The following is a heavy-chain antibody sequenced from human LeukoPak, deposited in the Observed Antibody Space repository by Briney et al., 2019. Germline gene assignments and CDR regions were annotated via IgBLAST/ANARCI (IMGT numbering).Heavy chain of an antibody. J-gene: IGHJ4*02. CDR2: INHSGST. Sequence: SETLSLTCAVYGGPFSGYYWSWIRQPPGKGLEWIGEINHSGSTNYNPSLKSRVTISVDTSKNQFSLKLSSVTAADTAVYYCARSYDSSGYWWDWGQGTLVTVSS. CDR1: GGPFSGYY. CDR3: ARSYDSSGYWWD. V-gene: IGHV4-34*01. D-gene: IGHD3-22*01.